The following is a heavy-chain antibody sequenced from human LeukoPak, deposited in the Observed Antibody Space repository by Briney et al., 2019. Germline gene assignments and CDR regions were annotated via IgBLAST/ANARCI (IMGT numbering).Heavy chain of an antibody. Sequence: PGGSLRLSCAASESTFSGHQMSWVRQAPGKGPEWVAKIIQDGSEEYYLDSVKGRFIISRDNGKNSLYLEMNSLRVEDTAVYYCARDWRQDNAFDLWGRGTMVTVSS. CDR1: ESTFSGHQ. CDR2: IIQDGSEE. J-gene: IGHJ3*01. V-gene: IGHV3-7*01. D-gene: IGHD2-15*01. CDR3: ARDWRQDNAFDL.